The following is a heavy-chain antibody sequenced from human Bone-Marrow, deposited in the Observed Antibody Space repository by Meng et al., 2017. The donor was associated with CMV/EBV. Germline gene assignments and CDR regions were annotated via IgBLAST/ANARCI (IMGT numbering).Heavy chain of an antibody. CDR1: GFTFSSYA. D-gene: IGHD2-2*01. CDR3: ARHCSSTSCYDY. V-gene: IGHV3-30-3*01. Sequence: GESLKISCAASGFTFSSYAMHWVRQAPGKGLEWVAVISYDGSNKYYADSVKGRFTISRDNSKNTLYLQMNSLRAEDTAVYYCARHCSSTSCYDYWGQGTLATVSS. CDR2: ISYDGSNK. J-gene: IGHJ4*02.